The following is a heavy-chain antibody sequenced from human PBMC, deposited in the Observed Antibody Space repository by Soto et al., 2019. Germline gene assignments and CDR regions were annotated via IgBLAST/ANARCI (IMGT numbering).Heavy chain of an antibody. CDR2: IVVDSGNT. CDR3: ATANNPGPLAY. J-gene: IGHJ4*02. CDR1: GFTFADSA. V-gene: IGHV1-58*01. Sequence: SVKVSCKASGFTFADSAVQWVRQARGQSLEWIGRIVVDSGNTKSAQKFTEGVTISWEMSTRTAFMGLRSLRSEDTAVYYCATANNPGPLAYGGRGPLVPVSS.